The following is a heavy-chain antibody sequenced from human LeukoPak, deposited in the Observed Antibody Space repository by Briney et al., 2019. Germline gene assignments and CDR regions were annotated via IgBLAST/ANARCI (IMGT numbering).Heavy chain of an antibody. Sequence: PSGTLSLTCTVSGGSISSYYWSWIRQPAGKGLEWIGRIYTSGSTNYNPSLKSRVTMSVDTSKNQFSLKLSSVTAADTAVYYCARDRAGSIVVAFDPWGQGTLVTVSS. V-gene: IGHV4-4*07. D-gene: IGHD2-15*01. CDR2: IYTSGST. CDR1: GGSISSYY. CDR3: ARDRAGSIVVAFDP. J-gene: IGHJ5*02.